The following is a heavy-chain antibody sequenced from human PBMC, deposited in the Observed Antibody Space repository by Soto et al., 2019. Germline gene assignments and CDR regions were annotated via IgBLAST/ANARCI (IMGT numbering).Heavy chain of an antibody. V-gene: IGHV3-30*04. D-gene: IGHD2-21*02. CDR3: AREPYGDSQYFDY. CDR2: ISHDGRVT. Sequence: QVQLVESGGGMVQPGTSLRLSCAASGFTFNSLSLHWIRQRPDKGLVWVAVISHDGRVTFYADFVKGRFTVSRDNSKHTIYLQVNSLRAEDTAVYYCAREPYGDSQYFDYWGQGTLVTVSS. CDR1: GFTFNSLS. J-gene: IGHJ4*02.